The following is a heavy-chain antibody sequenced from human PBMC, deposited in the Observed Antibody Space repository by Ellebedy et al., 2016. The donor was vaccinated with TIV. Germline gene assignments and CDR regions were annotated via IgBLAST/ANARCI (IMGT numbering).Heavy chain of an antibody. J-gene: IGHJ4*02. Sequence: ASVKVSCKASGYTFTGYYMHWVRQAPGQGLEWMGWINPNSGGTNYAQKFQGRVTMTRDTSISTAYMELSRLRSDDTAVYYCARDPGYSGYGPSYWGQGTLVTVSS. D-gene: IGHD5-12*01. CDR1: GYTFTGYY. CDR3: ARDPGYSGYGPSY. V-gene: IGHV1-2*02. CDR2: INPNSGGT.